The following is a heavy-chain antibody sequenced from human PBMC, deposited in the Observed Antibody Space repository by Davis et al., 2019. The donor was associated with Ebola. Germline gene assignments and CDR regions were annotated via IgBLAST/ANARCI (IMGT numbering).Heavy chain of an antibody. J-gene: IGHJ4*02. CDR3: ASGQLRFLEWLSSHNNFDY. Sequence: GGSLRLSCEASGFTFSIYAMSWVRQAPGKGLEWVSAISGSGGSNYHADSVKGRFTISSDNSKNTLYLQMNSLRAEDTAVYYCASGQLRFLEWLSSHNNFDYWGQGTLVTVSS. V-gene: IGHV3-23*01. CDR1: GFTFSIYA. CDR2: ISGSGGSN. D-gene: IGHD3-3*01.